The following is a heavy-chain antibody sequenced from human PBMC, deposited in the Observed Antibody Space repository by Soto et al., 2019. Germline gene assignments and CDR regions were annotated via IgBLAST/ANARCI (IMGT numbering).Heavy chain of an antibody. Sequence: QVQLQLSGPGLVTPSQTLSLTCAISGDSVSSNSAGWNWIRQTPSRGLEWLGRTYYRSKWYFNYAVPVECRIPITPDTSKNHFSLPLSSGPPDDTAVYYRARGSWDDVSGPSSMDVWGKGTTVTVSS. D-gene: IGHD1-1*01. J-gene: IGHJ6*03. CDR3: ARGSWDDVSGPSSMDV. CDR2: TYYRSKWYF. CDR1: GDSVSSNSAG. V-gene: IGHV6-1*01.